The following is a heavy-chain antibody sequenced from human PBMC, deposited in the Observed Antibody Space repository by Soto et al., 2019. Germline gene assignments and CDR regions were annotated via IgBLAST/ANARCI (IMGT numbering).Heavy chain of an antibody. J-gene: IGHJ4*02. CDR2: CRAGGDDGTT. D-gene: IGHD3-10*01. Sequence: GGSLRLSCVASGFTFRSYSMIWVRRAPGKGLEWGSGCRAGGDDGTTYYADSVKGRFTISRDNSKNTLFLQMNSLRAEDTAIYYCAKKVNSGSGSQYFDYFGQGTLVTV. V-gene: IGHV3-23*01. CDR3: AKKVNSGSGSQYFDY. CDR1: GFTFRSYS.